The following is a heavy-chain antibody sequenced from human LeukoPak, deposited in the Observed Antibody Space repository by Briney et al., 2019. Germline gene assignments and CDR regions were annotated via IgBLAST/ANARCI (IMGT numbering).Heavy chain of an antibody. CDR2: IYHSGST. J-gene: IGHJ3*02. CDR3: ARGITYDTSGSPTFDI. CDR1: GGSFSSYY. Sequence: PSETLSLTCAVYGGSFSSYYWSWIRQPPGKGLEWIGEIYHSGSTNYNPSLESRVTISLDKSKNQYSLKLSSVTAADTAVYYCARGITYDTSGSPTFDIWGQGTMVTVSS. D-gene: IGHD3-22*01. V-gene: IGHV4-34*01.